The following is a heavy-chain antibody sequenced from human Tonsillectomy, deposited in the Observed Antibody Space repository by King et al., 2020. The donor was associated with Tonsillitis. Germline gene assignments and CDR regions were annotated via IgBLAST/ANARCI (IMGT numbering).Heavy chain of an antibody. CDR2: ISGFGGST. Sequence: DVQLVESGGGLVQPGKSLRLSCAASGFTFSSYTMNWVRQAPGKGLEWVSAISGFGGSTFYADSVRGRFTISRDNSKNTVFLRMNSLRAEDTAVYYCAKDFGLIAVDRAESLQHWGQGTLVTVSS. V-gene: IGHV3-23*04. J-gene: IGHJ1*01. CDR3: AKDFGLIAVDRAESLQH. D-gene: IGHD6-19*01. CDR1: GFTFSSYT.